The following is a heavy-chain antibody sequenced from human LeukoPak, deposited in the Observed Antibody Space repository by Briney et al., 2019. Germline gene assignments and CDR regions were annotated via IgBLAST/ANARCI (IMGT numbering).Heavy chain of an antibody. CDR3: ARDRYYYGSGSYYRVYYYYGMDV. CDR2: ISSSSSYI. CDR1: GFIFSSYS. J-gene: IGHJ6*02. D-gene: IGHD3-10*01. V-gene: IGHV3-21*01. Sequence: GGSLRLSCAASGFIFSSYSMNWVRRAPGKGLEWVSSISSSSSYIYYADSVKGRFTISRDNSKNTLYLQMNSLRAEDTAVYYCARDRYYYGSGSYYRVYYYYGMDVWGQGTTVTVSS.